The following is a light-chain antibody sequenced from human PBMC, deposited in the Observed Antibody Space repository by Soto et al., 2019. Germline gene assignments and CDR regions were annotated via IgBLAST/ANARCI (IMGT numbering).Light chain of an antibody. J-gene: IGKJ1*01. CDR3: QQAYNFPLT. V-gene: IGKV1-39*01. CDR2: HAS. CDR1: QNIYFF. Sequence: DIQMTQSPSSLPASVGDRVTITCRASQNIYFFLNWYQQRPGKAPNLLMYHASTLQSGVPSRFSGSGSGTDFTLTISSLQPEDSATYYCQQAYNFPLTFGQGTKVEVK.